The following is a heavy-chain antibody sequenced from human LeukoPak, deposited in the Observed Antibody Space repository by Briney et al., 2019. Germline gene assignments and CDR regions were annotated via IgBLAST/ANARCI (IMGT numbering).Heavy chain of an antibody. CDR2: INHSGST. V-gene: IGHV4-34*01. CDR1: GGSFSGYY. Sequence: SETLSLTCAVYGGSFSGYYWSWIRQPPGKGLEWIGEINHSGSTNYNPSLKSRVTISVDTSKNQFSLKLSSVTAADTAVYYCARHTHNDGTDYWGQGTLVTVSS. CDR3: ARHTHNDGTDY. D-gene: IGHD1-1*01. J-gene: IGHJ4*02.